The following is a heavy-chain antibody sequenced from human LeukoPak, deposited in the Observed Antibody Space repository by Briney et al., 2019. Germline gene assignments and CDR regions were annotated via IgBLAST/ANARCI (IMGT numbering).Heavy chain of an antibody. J-gene: IGHJ4*02. D-gene: IGHD5-18*01. Sequence: PSETLSLTCTVSGGSINTYYWSWIRQPPGKGLEWIGYIYYSGSTNYNPSLKSRVTTSLDTSKNQFSLKLSSVTAADTAVYYCARGTYSHGYYYYFDYWGQGTLVTVSS. CDR3: ARGTYSHGYYYYFDY. CDR2: IYYSGST. V-gene: IGHV4-59*01. CDR1: GGSINTYY.